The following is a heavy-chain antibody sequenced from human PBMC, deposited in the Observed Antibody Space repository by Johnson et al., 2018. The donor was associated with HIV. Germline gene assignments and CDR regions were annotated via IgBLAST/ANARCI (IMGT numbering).Heavy chain of an antibody. J-gene: IGHJ3*02. CDR3: AGEDPQITMVRGVIRHDAFDI. V-gene: IGHV3-7*04. Sequence: MLLVESGGGVVQPGRSLRLSCAASGFTFSSYWMSWVRQAPGKGLEWVAIIKQDGSEKYYADSMKGRFTISRDNSKNTLYLQMNSLRAEDTAVYYCAGEDPQITMVRGVIRHDAFDIWGQGTMVTVSS. CDR2: IKQDGSEK. CDR1: GFTFSSYW. D-gene: IGHD3-10*01.